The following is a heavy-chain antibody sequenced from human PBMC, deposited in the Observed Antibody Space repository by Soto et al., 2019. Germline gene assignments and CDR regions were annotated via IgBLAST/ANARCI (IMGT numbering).Heavy chain of an antibody. CDR3: ARHPMVRRVNDWFDP. CDR1: GGSISSSSYC. D-gene: IGHD3-10*01. V-gene: IGHV4-39*01. J-gene: IGHJ5*02. Sequence: SGTLSLTCTVSGGSISSSSYCWGWIRQSPGKGLEWIGSVSYGGSTYYNPSLKSRVTMFVDTSKNQFSLKLTSVTAADTAMYYCARHPMVRRVNDWFDPWGQGTLVTVSS. CDR2: VSYGGST.